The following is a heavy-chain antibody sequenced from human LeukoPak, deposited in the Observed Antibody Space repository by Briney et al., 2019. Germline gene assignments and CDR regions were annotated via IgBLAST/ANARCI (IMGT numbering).Heavy chain of an antibody. CDR3: AKRGVGIAAAIDY. V-gene: IGHV3-23*01. Sequence: GGSLRLSCAASRFTFSSYAMTWVRQAPGKGLEWVSGISGSGFNTYYADSVKGRFTISRDNSKNTLYLQMNSLRAEDTAAYYCAKRGVGIAAAIDYWGQGTLVTVSS. CDR1: RFTFSSYA. J-gene: IGHJ4*02. D-gene: IGHD6-13*01. CDR2: ISGSGFNT.